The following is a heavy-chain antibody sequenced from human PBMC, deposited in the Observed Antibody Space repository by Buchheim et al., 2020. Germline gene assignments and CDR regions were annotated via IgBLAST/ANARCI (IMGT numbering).Heavy chain of an antibody. CDR1: GFSFSSYA. D-gene: IGHD3-10*01. CDR3: AKDGCLAHVCYYYYMDV. J-gene: IGHJ6*03. CDR2: ISYDGSNK. V-gene: IGHV3-30*18. Sequence: QVQLVESGGGVVLPGTSLRLSCAASGFSFSSYAMHWVRQAPGKGLEWVAVISYDGSNKYYADSVKGRFTISRDNSKNTLYLQMNSLRPEDTAVYYCAKDGCLAHVCYYYYMDVWGKGTT.